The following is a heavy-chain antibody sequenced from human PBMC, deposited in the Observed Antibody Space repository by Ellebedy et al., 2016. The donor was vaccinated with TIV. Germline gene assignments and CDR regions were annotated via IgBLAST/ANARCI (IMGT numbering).Heavy chain of an antibody. V-gene: IGHV3-23*01. D-gene: IGHD2-2*01. J-gene: IGHJ4*02. Sequence: GESLKISXAASGFTFSNYAMSWVRQAPGKGLEWVSGISDSGGSTYYADSVKGRFTISKDNSKNTLYLRMNSLRAEDTAVYYCAKVLGYGSRITNLDYWGQGTLVTVSS. CDR3: AKVLGYGSRITNLDY. CDR2: ISDSGGST. CDR1: GFTFSNYA.